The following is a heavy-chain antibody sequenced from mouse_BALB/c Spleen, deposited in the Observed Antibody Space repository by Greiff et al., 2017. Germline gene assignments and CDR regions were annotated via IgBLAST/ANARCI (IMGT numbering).Heavy chain of an antibody. D-gene: IGHD2-4*01. Sequence: QVQLQQPGAELVKPGASVKLSCKASGYTFTSYYMYWVKQRPGQGLEWIGGINPSNGGTNFNEKFKSKATLTVAKSSSTAYMQLSSLTSEDSAVYYCTRSGLRTSYYFDYWGQGTTLTVSS. CDR1: GYTFTSYY. V-gene: IGHV1S81*02. J-gene: IGHJ2*01. CDR3: TRSGLRTSYYFDY. CDR2: INPSNGGT.